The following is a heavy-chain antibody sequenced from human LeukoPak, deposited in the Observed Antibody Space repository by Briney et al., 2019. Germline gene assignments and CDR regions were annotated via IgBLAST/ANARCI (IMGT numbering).Heavy chain of an antibody. CDR3: ARDSTTAALDY. CDR2: MNPNSGNT. Sequence: AASVKVSCKASGYTFTSYDINWVRQATGQGLEWMGWMNPNSGNTGYAQKFQGRVTITADESTSTAYMELSSLRSEDTAVYYCARDSTTAALDYWGQGTLVTVSS. J-gene: IGHJ4*02. D-gene: IGHD4-11*01. CDR1: GYTFTSYD. V-gene: IGHV1-8*01.